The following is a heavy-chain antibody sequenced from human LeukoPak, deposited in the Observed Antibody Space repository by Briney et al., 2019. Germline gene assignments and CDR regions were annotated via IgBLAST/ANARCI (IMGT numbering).Heavy chain of an antibody. CDR3: ARYDYDFWSGYYAGY. CDR1: GGSISSGDYY. J-gene: IGHJ4*02. D-gene: IGHD3-3*01. Sequence: SETLSLTCTVSGGSISSGDYYWSWIRQPPGKCLEWIGYIYYSGSTYYNPSLKSRVTISVDTSKNQFSLKLSSVTAADTAVYYCARYDYDFWSGYYAGYWGQGTLVTVSS. CDR2: IYYSGST. V-gene: IGHV4-30-4*01.